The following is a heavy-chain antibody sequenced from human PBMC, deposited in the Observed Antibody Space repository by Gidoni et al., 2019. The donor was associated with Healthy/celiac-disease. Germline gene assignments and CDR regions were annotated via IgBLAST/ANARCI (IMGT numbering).Heavy chain of an antibody. V-gene: IGHV4-61*02. CDR2: IYTSGST. D-gene: IGHD3-22*01. J-gene: IGHJ6*02. CDR1: GGSIRRGSYY. CDR3: ARGPRYYYDSSGYYYGRGYYYGMDV. Sequence: QVQLQESGPGLVKPSQTLSLTCTVSGGSIRRGSYYWSWIRQPAGKGLEWIGRIYTSGSTNYNPSLKSRVTISVDTSKNQFSLKLSSVTAADTAVYYCARGPRYYYDSSGYYYGRGYYYGMDVWGQGTTVTVSS.